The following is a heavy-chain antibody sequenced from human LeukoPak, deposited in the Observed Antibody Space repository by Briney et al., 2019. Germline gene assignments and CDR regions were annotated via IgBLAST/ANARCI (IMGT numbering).Heavy chain of an antibody. Sequence: ASVKVSCKASGYTFTGYYMHWVRQAPGQGLEWMGWINPNSGGTNYAQKFQGRVTMTRDTSISTAYMELSRLRSDDTAVYYCARVAEVGLGPAAIGYFDYWGQGTLVTVSS. D-gene: IGHD2-2*02. CDR3: ARVAEVGLGPAAIGYFDY. CDR1: GYTFTGYY. CDR2: INPNSGGT. V-gene: IGHV1-2*02. J-gene: IGHJ4*02.